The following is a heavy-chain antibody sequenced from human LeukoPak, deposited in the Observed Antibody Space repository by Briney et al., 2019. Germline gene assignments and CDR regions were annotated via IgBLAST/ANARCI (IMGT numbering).Heavy chain of an antibody. J-gene: IGHJ4*02. V-gene: IGHV3-23*01. CDR2: ISGSGGNT. CDR1: GFTFSSYE. D-gene: IGHD2-21*01. Sequence: GGSLRLSCAASGFTFSSYEMNWVRQAPGKGLEWVSSISGSGGNTKYADSVKGRFTISRDNSKNTLYLQINSLRAEDTAVYYCAKDRILWWVGSPYYFDFWGQGTLVTVSS. CDR3: AKDRILWWVGSPYYFDF.